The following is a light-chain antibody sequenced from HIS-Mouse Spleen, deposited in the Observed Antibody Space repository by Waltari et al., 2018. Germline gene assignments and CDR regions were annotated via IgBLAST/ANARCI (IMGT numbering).Light chain of an antibody. CDR1: QDISNY. J-gene: IGKJ4*01. CDR3: QQYDNLPLT. Sequence: DIQMTQSPSSLSASVGDRVTITCQASQDISNYLNSYQQKPGKAPKLLIYDASNLETGVPSRFSGSGSGTDFTFTISSLQPEDIATYYCQQYDNLPLTFGGGTKVEI. V-gene: IGKV1-33*01. CDR2: DAS.